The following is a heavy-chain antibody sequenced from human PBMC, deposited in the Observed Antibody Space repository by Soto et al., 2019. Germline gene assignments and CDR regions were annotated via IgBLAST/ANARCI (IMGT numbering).Heavy chain of an antibody. D-gene: IGHD3-9*01. CDR1: GGSFSGYY. CDR3: AKSSDLLTGSSFWF. V-gene: IGHV4-34*01. J-gene: IGHJ4*02. CDR2: INHSGST. Sequence: SETLSLTCAVYGGSFSGYYWTWIRQPPGTGLEWIGEINHSGSTNYNPSLKSRVTISVDTSKNQFSLKLTSVTAADTAVYYCAKSSDLLTGSSFWFWGQGTLVTVSS.